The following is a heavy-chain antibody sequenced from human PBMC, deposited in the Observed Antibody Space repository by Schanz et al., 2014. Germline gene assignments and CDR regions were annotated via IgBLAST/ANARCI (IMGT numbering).Heavy chain of an antibody. Sequence: QVQLQQSGPGLVKPSQTLSLTCTVSGDSISSSGSYWTWIRQHPGKGLEWIGYIYYTGSTYYNPSLKSRVTISVDTSKNQFSLKLTSVTAADTAVYYCAGGYCTSTSCRYSAFDIWGQGTMVTVSS. CDR1: GDSISSSGSY. CDR2: IYYTGST. J-gene: IGHJ3*02. V-gene: IGHV4-31*03. CDR3: AGGYCTSTSCRYSAFDI. D-gene: IGHD2-2*01.